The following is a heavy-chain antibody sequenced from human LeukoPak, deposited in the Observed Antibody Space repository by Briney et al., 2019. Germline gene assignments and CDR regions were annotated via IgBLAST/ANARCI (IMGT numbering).Heavy chain of an antibody. CDR3: ARDWDGFDI. Sequence: FSXYAMXWVRQXXGKXLEWVSTISGNGGSTYYVDSVKGRFTISRDNSKNTLYLQMNSLRAEDTAVYYCARDWDGFDIWGQGTVVTVSS. CDR1: FSXYA. J-gene: IGHJ3*02. CDR2: ISGNGGST. V-gene: IGHV3-23*01.